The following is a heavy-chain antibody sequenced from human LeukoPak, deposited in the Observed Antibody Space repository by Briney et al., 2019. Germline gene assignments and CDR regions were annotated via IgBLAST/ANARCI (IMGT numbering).Heavy chain of an antibody. V-gene: IGHV3-7*03. D-gene: IGHD4-17*01. CDR1: GFTFSSYW. Sequence: SGGSLRLSCAASGFTFSSYWMGWVRQAPGKGLEWVANIKQDGSEKYYVDSVKGRFTISRDNAKNSLYLQMNSLRAEDAAVYYCATDPTYGDYETYNWFDPWGQGTLVTVSS. J-gene: IGHJ5*02. CDR3: ATDPTYGDYETYNWFDP. CDR2: IKQDGSEK.